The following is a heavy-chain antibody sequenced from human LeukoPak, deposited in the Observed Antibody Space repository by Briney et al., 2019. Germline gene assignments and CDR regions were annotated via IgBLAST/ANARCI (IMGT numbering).Heavy chain of an antibody. CDR2: IYYSGST. CDR1: GGSISSYY. Sequence: SETLSLTCTVSGGSISSYYWSWVRQPPGRGLEWIGYIYYSGSTNYNPSLKSRVTISVDTSKNQFSLKLSSVTAADTAVYYCARDDGVAVFDPWGQGTLVTVSS. D-gene: IGHD2-8*01. J-gene: IGHJ5*02. V-gene: IGHV4-59*01. CDR3: ARDDGVAVFDP.